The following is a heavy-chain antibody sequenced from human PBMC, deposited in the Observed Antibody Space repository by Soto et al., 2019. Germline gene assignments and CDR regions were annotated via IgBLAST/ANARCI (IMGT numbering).Heavy chain of an antibody. J-gene: IGHJ4*02. CDR1: GYTFTDYY. V-gene: IGHV1-2*02. Sequence: ASVKVSCKASGYTFTDYYLHWVRQSPGQGLEWMGWIHPNSGVTKFPQKFQGRVIMTRATSISTAYMELTRLTSDDTAMYYCARVGLTTLELATTYWGQGTLVTVSS. D-gene: IGHD1-1*01. CDR2: IHPNSGVT. CDR3: ARVGLTTLELATTY.